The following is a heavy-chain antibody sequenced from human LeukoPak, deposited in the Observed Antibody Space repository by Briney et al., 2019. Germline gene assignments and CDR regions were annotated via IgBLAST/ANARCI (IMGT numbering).Heavy chain of an antibody. CDR3: ARAPPFDP. V-gene: IGHV4-59*01. CDR2: IYYSGST. CDR1: GGSFSGYY. J-gene: IGHJ5*02. Sequence: SETLSLTCAVYGGSFSGYYWSWIRQPPGKGLEWIGYIYYSGSTNYNPSLKSRVTISVDTSKNQFSLKLSSVTAADTAVYYCARAPPFDPWGQGTLVTVSS.